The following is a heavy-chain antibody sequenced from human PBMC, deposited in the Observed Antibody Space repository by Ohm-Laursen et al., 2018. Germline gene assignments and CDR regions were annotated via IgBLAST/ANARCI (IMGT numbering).Heavy chain of an antibody. V-gene: IGHV3-11*01. J-gene: IGHJ3*02. D-gene: IGHD3-22*01. CDR2: ISSRGSTI. CDR1: GFTFSDYY. Sequence: SLRLSCAASGFTFSDYYMSWIRQAPGKGLEWVSYISSRGSTIYYADSVKGRFTISRDNAKNSLYLQMNSLRAEDTAVYYCARDSYYYDSSGRRNDAFDIWGQGTMVTVSS. CDR3: ARDSYYYDSSGRRNDAFDI.